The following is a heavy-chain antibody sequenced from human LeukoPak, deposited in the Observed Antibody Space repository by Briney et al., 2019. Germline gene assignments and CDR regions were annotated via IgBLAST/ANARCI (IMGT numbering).Heavy chain of an antibody. CDR3: ARPSRYYYDSSGYWAFDI. CDR1: GGSISSSSYY. J-gene: IGHJ3*02. V-gene: IGHV4-39*01. CDR2: IYYGGST. Sequence: SETLSLTCTVSGGSISSSSYYWGWIRQPPGTGLEWIGSIYYGGSTYYNPSLKSRVTISVDTSKNQFSLKLSSVTAADTAVYYCARPSRYYYDSSGYWAFDIWGQGTMVTVSS. D-gene: IGHD3-22*01.